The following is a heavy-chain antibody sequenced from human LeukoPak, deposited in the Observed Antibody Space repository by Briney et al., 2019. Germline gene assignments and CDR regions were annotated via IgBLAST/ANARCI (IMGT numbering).Heavy chain of an antibody. Sequence: GGSLRLSCAASGFSFSTYWMHWVRQDPGKGLVWVSRINSDGSSIIYADSVKGRFTISRDNAKSTLYLQMNSLRAEDTAVYYCVRAGERGYSDSRCSPNWFDPWGQGTLVTVSS. V-gene: IGHV3-74*01. CDR1: GFSFSTYW. CDR3: VRAGERGYSDSRCSPNWFDP. CDR2: INSDGSSI. D-gene: IGHD5-12*01. J-gene: IGHJ5*02.